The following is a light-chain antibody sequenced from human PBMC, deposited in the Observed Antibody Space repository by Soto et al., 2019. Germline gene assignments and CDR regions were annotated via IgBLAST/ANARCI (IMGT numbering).Light chain of an antibody. CDR2: DAS. CDR1: QSLSSW. V-gene: IGKV1-5*01. CDR3: QPYNSYSRT. Sequence: DIQMTQSPSTLSASVGDRVTITCRASQSLSSWLAWYQQKPGKAPKLLIYDASSLESGVPSRFSGSGSWTEFTLTISSLQPDDFATYYCQPYNSYSRTFGQGTKVEIK. J-gene: IGKJ1*01.